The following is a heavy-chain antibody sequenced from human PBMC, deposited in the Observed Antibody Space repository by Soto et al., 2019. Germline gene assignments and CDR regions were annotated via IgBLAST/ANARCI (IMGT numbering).Heavy chain of an antibody. CDR3: ATFGIYDFWSGYLHRDAFDV. D-gene: IGHD3-3*01. CDR1: GFLFSSYG. Sequence: PVGSLRLSCTASGFLFSSYGLHWVRQAPGKGLEWVGIVSYDGSDSYYADPVKGRFTISRDNSNKTMSLQMNSLRTEDTALYYCATFGIYDFWSGYLHRDAFDVWGQGTMVTVSS. J-gene: IGHJ3*01. CDR2: VSYDGSDS. V-gene: IGHV3-30*03.